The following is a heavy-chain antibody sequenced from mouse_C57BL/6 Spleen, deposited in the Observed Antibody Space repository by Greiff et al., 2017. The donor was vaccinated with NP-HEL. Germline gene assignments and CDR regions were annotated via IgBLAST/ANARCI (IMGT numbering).Heavy chain of an antibody. CDR2: ISSGGSYT. D-gene: IGHD1-1*01. CDR3: ARQNYEDAMDY. CDR1: GFTFSSYG. J-gene: IGHJ4*01. V-gene: IGHV5-6*01. Sequence: EVQLVESGGDLVKPGGSLKLSCAASGFTFSSYGMSWVRQTPDKRLEWVATISSGGSYTYYPDSVKGRFTISRDNAKNTLYLQMSSLKSEDTAMYYCARQNYEDAMDYWGQGTSVTVSS.